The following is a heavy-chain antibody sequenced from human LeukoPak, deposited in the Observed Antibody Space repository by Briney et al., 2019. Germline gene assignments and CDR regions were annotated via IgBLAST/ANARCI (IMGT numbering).Heavy chain of an antibody. CDR2: IIPIPGIA. V-gene: IGHV1-69*04. D-gene: IGHD4-23*01. J-gene: IGHJ4*02. CDR3: ARERKCCGNDY. Sequence: GASVKVSCKASGGTFSSYTISWVRQAPGQGLEWTGRIIPIPGIANYAQKFQGRVTITADKSTSTAYMELSSLRSEDTAVYYCARERKCCGNDYWGQGTLVTVSS. CDR1: GGTFSSYT.